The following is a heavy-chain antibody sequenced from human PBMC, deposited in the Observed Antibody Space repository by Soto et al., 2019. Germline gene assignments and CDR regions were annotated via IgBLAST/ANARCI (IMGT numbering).Heavy chain of an antibody. CDR2: SRNRVNSHTT. CDR1: GFTFSDHY. D-gene: IGHD1-26*01. J-gene: IGHJ4*02. V-gene: IGHV3-72*01. Sequence: VGSLRLSCAASGFTFSDHYMDWVRQAPGKGLEWVARSRNRVNSHTTEYAASVKGRFTISRDESKSSLYLQMNSLKTEDTAVYYCTREGEVGATWSYFDYWGPGTLVTVSS. CDR3: TREGEVGATWSYFDY.